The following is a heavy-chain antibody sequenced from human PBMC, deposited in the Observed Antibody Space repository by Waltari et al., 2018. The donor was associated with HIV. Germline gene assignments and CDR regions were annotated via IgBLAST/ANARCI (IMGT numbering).Heavy chain of an antibody. CDR2: ISAGGVST. V-gene: IGHV3-23*01. D-gene: IGHD3-16*01. J-gene: IGHJ2*01. CDR3: ARDLGGYWYFDL. Sequence: EVQLLESGGGLVQPGGSLRLSCAASGFTFSSYAMRWVRQAPGKGLEWGSAISAGGVSTYYADSVKGRFTISRDNSKNTVYLQMNSLRGEDTAVYYCARDLGGYWYFDLWGRGTLVTVSS. CDR1: GFTFSSYA.